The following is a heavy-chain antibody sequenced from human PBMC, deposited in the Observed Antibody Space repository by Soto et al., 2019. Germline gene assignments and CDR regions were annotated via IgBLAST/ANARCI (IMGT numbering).Heavy chain of an antibody. D-gene: IGHD4-17*01. J-gene: IGHJ4*02. CDR1: GYTFTSYD. V-gene: IGHV1-8*01. CDR2: MNPNSGNT. Sequence: QVQLVQSGAEVKKPGASVKVSCKASGYTFTSYDINWVRQATGQGLEWMGWMNPNSGNTGYAQKFQGRVTSTSNIAISTAYMTRSSLRSAGTAVYYCARTLSGDNVDYWGQGALVTVSS. CDR3: ARTLSGDNVDY.